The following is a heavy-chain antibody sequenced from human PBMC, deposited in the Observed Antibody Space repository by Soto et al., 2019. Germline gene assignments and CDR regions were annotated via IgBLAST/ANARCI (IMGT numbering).Heavy chain of an antibody. J-gene: IGHJ4*02. CDR2: LSNSGTYT. V-gene: IGHV3-11*06. D-gene: IGHD2-2*01. CDR3: ARATGSNHPFDY. CDR1: GFAFSDYY. Sequence: PGGSLRLSCAASGFAFSDYYMTWIRQAPGKGLEWVSSLSNSGTYTNYADSVKGRFITSRDNAKNSLFLHLNSLRAEDTAVYYCARATGSNHPFDYWGQGSLVTVSS.